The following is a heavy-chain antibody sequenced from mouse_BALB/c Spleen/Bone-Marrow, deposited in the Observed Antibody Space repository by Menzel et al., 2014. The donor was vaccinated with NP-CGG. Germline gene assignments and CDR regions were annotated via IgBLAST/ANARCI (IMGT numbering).Heavy chain of an antibody. V-gene: IGHV1-77*01. J-gene: IGHJ1*01. Sequence: VMLVESGPELVKPGASVKMSCKASGYTFTDYVISWVKQRTGQGLEWIGEIYPGSGSTYYNEKFKGKATLTADKSSSTAYMQLSSLTSEDSAVYFCARYYDYDWYFDVWGAGTTVTVSS. CDR1: GYTFTDYV. CDR2: IYPGSGST. D-gene: IGHD2-4*01. CDR3: ARYYDYDWYFDV.